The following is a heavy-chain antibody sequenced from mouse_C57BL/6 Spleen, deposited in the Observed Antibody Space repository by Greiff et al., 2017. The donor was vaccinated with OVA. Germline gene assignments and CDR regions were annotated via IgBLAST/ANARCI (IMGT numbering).Heavy chain of an antibody. J-gene: IGHJ4*01. CDR3: TRKALLYYAMDY. V-gene: IGHV1-15*01. Sequence: QVQLKESGAELVRPGASVTLSCKASGYTFTDYEMHWVKQTPVHGLEWIGAIDPETGGTAYNQKFKGKAILTADNASSTAYMELRSLTSEDSAVYYCTRKALLYYAMDYWGQGTSVTVSS. CDR1: GYTFTDYE. D-gene: IGHD2-10*01. CDR2: IDPETGGT.